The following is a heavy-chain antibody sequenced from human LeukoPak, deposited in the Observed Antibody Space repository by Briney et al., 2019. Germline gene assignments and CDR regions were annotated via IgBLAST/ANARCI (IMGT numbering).Heavy chain of an antibody. V-gene: IGHV4-39*07. CDR1: GGSISSSSYY. Sequence: SETLSLTCTVSGGSISSSSYYWGWIRQPPGKGLEWIGSIYYSGSTYYNPSLKSRVTISVDTSKNQFSLKLSSVAAADTAVYYCARGGRRTGEWGGGYFDYWXXXXXVTVPS. CDR3: ARGGRRTGEWGGGYFDY. D-gene: IGHD1-26*01. J-gene: IGHJ4*02. CDR2: IYYSGST.